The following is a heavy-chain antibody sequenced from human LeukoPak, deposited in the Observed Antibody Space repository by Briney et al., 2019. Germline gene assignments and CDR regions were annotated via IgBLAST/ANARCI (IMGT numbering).Heavy chain of an antibody. Sequence: PGGSLRLSCAASGFTFNNYGMHWVRQAPGKGLEWVAFIRNVGNNKYHADSVKGRFTISRDNSKSTQYLQMNSLRAEDTALYYCVRDFEWGFDHWGQGTLVTVSS. CDR2: IRNVGNNK. J-gene: IGHJ4*02. CDR3: VRDFEWGFDH. V-gene: IGHV3-30*02. D-gene: IGHD3-9*01. CDR1: GFTFNNYG.